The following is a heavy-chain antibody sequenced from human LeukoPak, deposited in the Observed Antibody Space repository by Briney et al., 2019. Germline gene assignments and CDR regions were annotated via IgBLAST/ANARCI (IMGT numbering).Heavy chain of an antibody. CDR3: AKRGYYYDSRVFHGFDY. CDR1: GYTFTSYA. D-gene: IGHD3-22*01. CDR2: INAGNGNT. J-gene: IGHJ4*02. V-gene: IGHV1-3*01. Sequence: ASVKVSCKASGYTFTSYAMHWVRQAPGQRLEWMGWINAGNGNTKYSQKFQGRVTITRDTSASTAYMELSSLRSEDTAVYYCAKRGYYYDSRVFHGFDYWGQGTLVTVSS.